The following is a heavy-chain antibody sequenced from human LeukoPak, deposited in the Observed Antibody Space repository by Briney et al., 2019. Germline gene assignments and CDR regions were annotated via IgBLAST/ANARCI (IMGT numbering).Heavy chain of an antibody. D-gene: IGHD3-22*01. CDR2: INHSGST. Sequence: SETLSLTCAVYGGSFSGYYWSWIRQPPGKGLEWIGEINHSGSTNYNPSLKSRVTISVDTSKNQFSLKLSSVTAADTAVYYCARAKGVVITTGFDYWGQGTLATVSS. V-gene: IGHV4-34*01. CDR1: GGSFSGYY. CDR3: ARAKGVVITTGFDY. J-gene: IGHJ4*02.